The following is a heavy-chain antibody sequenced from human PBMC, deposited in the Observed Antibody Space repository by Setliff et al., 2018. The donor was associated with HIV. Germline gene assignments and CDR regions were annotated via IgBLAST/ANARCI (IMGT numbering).Heavy chain of an antibody. CDR2: ISSSGSYI. J-gene: IGHJ4*02. CDR1: GFTVIDYA. CDR3: AKDPGRFGVVTPFDN. D-gene: IGHD3-3*01. V-gene: IGHV3-21*04. Sequence: PGGSLRLSCAASGFTVIDYALNWVRHAPGKGLEWVSSISSSGSYIYYAASLKGRVTITRDNAKKSLYLQMKSLRPEDTALYYCAKDPGRFGVVTPFDNWGQGALVTVSS.